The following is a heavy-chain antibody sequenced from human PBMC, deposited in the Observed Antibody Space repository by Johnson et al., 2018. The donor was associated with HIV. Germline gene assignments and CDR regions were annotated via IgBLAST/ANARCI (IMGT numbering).Heavy chain of an antibody. V-gene: IGHV3-13*01. D-gene: IGHD3-16*01. CDR3: AKEHPDGGAFDI. Sequence: VQLVESGGGLVQPGASLTLACAATGFTFSTYDMHWVRQVTGKSLEWVSAIGTAGDTYYSDSVKGRFTISRENARNSLYLQINSLRAEDTAVFYCAKEHPDGGAFDIWCQGTLVTVSS. CDR1: GFTFSTYD. J-gene: IGHJ3*02. CDR2: IGTAGDT.